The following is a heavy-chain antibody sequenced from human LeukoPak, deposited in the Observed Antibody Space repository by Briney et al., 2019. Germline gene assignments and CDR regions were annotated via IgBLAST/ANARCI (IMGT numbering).Heavy chain of an antibody. CDR3: ARDWRQDNAFDL. CDR1: EFTFSGHQ. V-gene: IGHV3-7*01. J-gene: IGHJ3*01. Sequence: GGSLRLSCAASEFTFSGHQMSWVRQAPGKGPEWVAKIIQDGSEEYYLNSVKGRFIISRDNGKNSLYLEMNSLRVEDTAVYYCARDWRQDNAFDLWGRGTMVTVSS. CDR2: IIQDGSEE. D-gene: IGHD2-15*01.